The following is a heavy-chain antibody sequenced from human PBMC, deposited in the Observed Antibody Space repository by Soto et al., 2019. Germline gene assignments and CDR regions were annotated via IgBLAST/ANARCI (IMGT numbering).Heavy chain of an antibody. V-gene: IGHV1-18*01. J-gene: IGHJ4*02. CDR2: ISAYNGNT. Sequence: QVQLVQSGAEVKKPGASVKVSCKASGYTFASYAISWMRQATGQGLEWMGWISAYNGNTKSAQKLQGRVTMTTDTTTRTAYMAPRRLRSDDTAVYYCARDPPPPDYWGQGTLVTFSS. CDR3: ARDPPPPDY. CDR1: GYTFASYA.